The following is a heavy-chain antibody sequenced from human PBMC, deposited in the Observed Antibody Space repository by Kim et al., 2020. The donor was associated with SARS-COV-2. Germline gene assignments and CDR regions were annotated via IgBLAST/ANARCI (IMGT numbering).Heavy chain of an antibody. Sequence: GGSLRLSCAASGFTFSDYYMSWIRQAPGKGLEWVSYISSSGSTIYYADSVKGRFTISRDNAKNSLYLQMNSLRAEDTAVYYCARGAMATIPNLYGMDVWGQGTTVTVSS. CDR1: GFTFSDYY. V-gene: IGHV3-11*01. CDR3: ARGAMATIPNLYGMDV. J-gene: IGHJ6*02. CDR2: ISSSGSTI. D-gene: IGHD5-12*01.